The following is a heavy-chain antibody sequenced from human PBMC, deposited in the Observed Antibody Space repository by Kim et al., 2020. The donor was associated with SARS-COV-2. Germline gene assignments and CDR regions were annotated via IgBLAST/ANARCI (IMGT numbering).Heavy chain of an antibody. CDR2: IIPIFGTA. V-gene: IGHV1-69*13. J-gene: IGHJ4*02. CDR3: ARGRIEYRSSEPFDY. D-gene: IGHD6-6*01. CDR1: GGTFSSYA. Sequence: SVKVSCKASGGTFSSYAISWVRQAPGQGIEWMGGIIPIFGTANYAQKLQGRVTITADESTSTAYMELSSLRSEETAVYYCARGRIEYRSSEPFDYWGQGTLVTVSS.